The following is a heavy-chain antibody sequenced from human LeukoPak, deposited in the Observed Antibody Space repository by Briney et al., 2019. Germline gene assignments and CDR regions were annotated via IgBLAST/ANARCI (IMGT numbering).Heavy chain of an antibody. D-gene: IGHD3-9*01. J-gene: IGHJ3*02. CDR3: ARDQNDILAFDI. CDR1: GFTFSTYS. V-gene: IGHV3-21*01. Sequence: GGSLRLSCAASGFTFSTYSMNWVRQAPGKGLEWVSSITSSSSYIYYADSVKGRFTISRDNAKKSLYLQMNSLRAEDTAVYYCARDQNDILAFDIWGQGTMVTVSS. CDR2: ITSSSSYI.